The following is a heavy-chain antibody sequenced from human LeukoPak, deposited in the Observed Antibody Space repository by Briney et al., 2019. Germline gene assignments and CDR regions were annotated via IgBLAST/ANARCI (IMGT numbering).Heavy chain of an antibody. D-gene: IGHD4-17*01. J-gene: IGHJ6*02. V-gene: IGHV6-1*01. CDR3: ARGSRATGTAWFYYYYGMDV. Sequence: SQTLSLTCAISGDSVSSNSAAWNWIRQSSSRGLEWLGRTYYRSKWYNDYAVSVKSRITINPDTSKNQFSLQLNSVTPEDTAVYYCARGSRATGTAWFYYYYGMDVWGQGTTVTVSS. CDR1: GDSVSSNSAA. CDR2: TYYRSKWYN.